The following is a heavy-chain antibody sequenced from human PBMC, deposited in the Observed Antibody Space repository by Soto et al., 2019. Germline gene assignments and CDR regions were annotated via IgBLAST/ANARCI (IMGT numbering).Heavy chain of an antibody. D-gene: IGHD6-19*01. V-gene: IGHV1-18*04. CDR1: GYTFTSYG. CDR2: ISAYNGNT. J-gene: IGHJ6*02. Sequence: ASVKVSCKASGYTFTSYGISWVRQAPGQGLEWMGWISAYNGNTNYAQKLQGRVTMTTDTSTSTAYMELRSLRSDDTAVYYCARDAEGSSGWYVIYYYGMDVWGQGTTVTVS. CDR3: ARDAEGSSGWYVIYYYGMDV.